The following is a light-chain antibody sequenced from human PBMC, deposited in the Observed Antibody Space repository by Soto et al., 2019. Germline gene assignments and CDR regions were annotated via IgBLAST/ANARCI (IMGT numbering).Light chain of an antibody. CDR3: AAWDDSLNGYV. CDR2: SNN. V-gene: IGLV1-44*01. Sequence: QSVLTQPPSASGTPGQRVTISCSGRSSSIGSNSVNWYQQLPGTAPKLLIYSNNQRPSGVPDRFSGSKSGTSGSLVIGGLQSEDEADYFCAAWDDSLNGYVFGAGTKVTVL. CDR1: SSSIGSNS. J-gene: IGLJ1*01.